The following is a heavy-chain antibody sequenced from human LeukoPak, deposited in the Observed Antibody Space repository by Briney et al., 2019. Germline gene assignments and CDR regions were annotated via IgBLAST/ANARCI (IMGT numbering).Heavy chain of an antibody. Sequence: ASVKVSCKASGGTFSSYAISWVRQAPGQGLEWMGRIIPILGIANYAQKFQGRVTITADKSTSTAYMELSSLRSEDTAVYYCARDLVIGISGGFYSYMDVWGKGTTVTVSS. D-gene: IGHD2/OR15-2a*01. V-gene: IGHV1-69*04. J-gene: IGHJ6*03. CDR3: ARDLVIGISGGFYSYMDV. CDR1: GGTFSSYA. CDR2: IIPILGIA.